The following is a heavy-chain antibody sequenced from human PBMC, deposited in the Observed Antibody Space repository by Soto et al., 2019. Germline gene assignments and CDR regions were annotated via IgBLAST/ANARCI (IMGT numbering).Heavy chain of an antibody. CDR3: ARHRYSYGVYYFDY. V-gene: IGHV4-30-4*02. CDR1: CGSLTRGDYY. D-gene: IGHD5-18*01. J-gene: IGHJ4*02. Sequence: SETLSPTCAFSCGSLTRGDYYLNWVRQPPGKGLEWIGHIYYSGSTNYNPSLKSRVTISVDTSKNQFSLKLSSVTAADTAVYYCARHRYSYGVYYFDYWGQGTLVTVSS. CDR2: IYYSGST.